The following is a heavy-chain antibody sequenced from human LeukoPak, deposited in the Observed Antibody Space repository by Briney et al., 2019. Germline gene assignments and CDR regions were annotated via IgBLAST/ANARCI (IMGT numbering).Heavy chain of an antibody. V-gene: IGHV3-74*01. J-gene: IGHJ3*01. CDR2: IRFDGGDT. CDR1: GFTFNNYW. Sequence: GGSLRLSCAASGFTFNNYWVHWVRQAPGMGLVWVSSIRFDGGDTAYADSAKGRFTISRDNAKNTMFLQMNNLRAEDTAVYYCAKEIDGFDVWGQGTLVTVSS. CDR3: AKEIDGFDV.